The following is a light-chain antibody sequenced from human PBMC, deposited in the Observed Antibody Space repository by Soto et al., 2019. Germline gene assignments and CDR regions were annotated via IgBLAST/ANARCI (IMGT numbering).Light chain of an antibody. J-gene: IGLJ1*01. Sequence: QSALTQPASVSASPGQSIAISCTGSSSDVGGYNYVSWYQQHPGKAPKLKIYDVSNRPSGVSNRFSGSKSGNTASLTISGLQAEDEADYYCSSYTSSTTYVFGAGTKVTVL. V-gene: IGLV2-14*01. CDR3: SSYTSSTTYV. CDR2: DVS. CDR1: SSDVGGYNY.